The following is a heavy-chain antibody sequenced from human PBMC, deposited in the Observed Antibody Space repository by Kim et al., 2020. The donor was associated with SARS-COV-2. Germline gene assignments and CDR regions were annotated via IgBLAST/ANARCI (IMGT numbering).Heavy chain of an antibody. CDR1: GFTFGDYA. V-gene: IGHV3-49*04. J-gene: IGHJ6*03. D-gene: IGHD5-12*01. CDR2: IRSKAYGATT. CDR3: TRAHNIGRWAYDNYYYMDV. Sequence: GGSLRLSCTASGFTFGDYAMSWVRQAPGKGLEWVGFIRSKAYGATTEYAASVKGRFTISRDDSKSIAHLQMKNPKTEDTALYYCTRAHNIGRWAYDNYYYMDVWGKGTTVTVSS.